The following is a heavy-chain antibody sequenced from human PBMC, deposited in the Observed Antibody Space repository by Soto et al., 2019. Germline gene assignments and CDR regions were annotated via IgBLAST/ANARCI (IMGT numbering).Heavy chain of an antibody. Sequence: QVQLVESGGGVVQPGRSLRLSCVASGFTFSNNGIHWVRQAPGKGLEWVAVISSDGSKKYYADSVKGRFTISRDNSKNTLYLQMNSLRAEDTAVYYCAMDLYGGSSRFDSWGQGTRVTVSS. V-gene: IGHV3-30*03. CDR1: GFTFSNNG. J-gene: IGHJ4*02. D-gene: IGHD2-15*01. CDR3: AMDLYGGSSRFDS. CDR2: ISSDGSKK.